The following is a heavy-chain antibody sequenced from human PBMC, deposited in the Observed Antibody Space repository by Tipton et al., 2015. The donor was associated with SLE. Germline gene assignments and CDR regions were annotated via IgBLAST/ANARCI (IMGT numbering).Heavy chain of an antibody. Sequence: TLSLTCSVSGGSISSHYWSWIRQPQGKGLEWIGYMYNGGSTLYNPSLKSRVSISVDTSKNQFSLKLNSVTAADTAVYYCARGGAAAAYYFGMDVWGQGTMVIVSS. CDR2: MYNGGST. J-gene: IGHJ6*02. V-gene: IGHV4-59*11. CDR3: ARGGAAAAYYFGMDV. D-gene: IGHD6-13*01. CDR1: GGSISSHY.